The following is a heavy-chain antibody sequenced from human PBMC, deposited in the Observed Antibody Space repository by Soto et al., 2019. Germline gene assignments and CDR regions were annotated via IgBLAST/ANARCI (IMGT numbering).Heavy chain of an antibody. CDR2: IYPGDSDT. Sequence: GESLKISCKGSGYSFTSYWIGWVRQMPGKGLEWMGSIYPGDSDTRYSPSFQGQDTISADKSISTAYLQWSSLKASDTAMSYCARGTYDCSGYFQDAFDIWGQGTMVTVSS. D-gene: IGHD3-22*01. CDR3: ARGTYDCSGYFQDAFDI. CDR1: GYSFTSYW. J-gene: IGHJ3*02. V-gene: IGHV5-51*01.